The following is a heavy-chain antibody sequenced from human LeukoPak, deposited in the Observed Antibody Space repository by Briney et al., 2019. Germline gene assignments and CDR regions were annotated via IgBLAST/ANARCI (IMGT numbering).Heavy chain of an antibody. CDR3: ARHYPRGHNNDRSGYIYPFDY. CDR2: INHSGSP. D-gene: IGHD3-22*01. J-gene: IGHJ4*02. V-gene: IGHV4-34*01. Sequence: PSETLSLTCAVYGGSFSDYYWTWIRQPPGKGLEWIGEINHSGSPNNNPSLKSRVSISFDTSKNQFSLKLTSVTAADTAVYYCARHYPRGHNNDRSGYIYPFDYWGPGTLVTVSS. CDR1: GGSFSDYY.